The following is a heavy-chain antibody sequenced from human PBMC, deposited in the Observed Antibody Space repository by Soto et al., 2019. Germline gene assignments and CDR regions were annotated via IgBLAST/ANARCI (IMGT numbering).Heavy chain of an antibody. V-gene: IGHV6-1*01. CDR2: TYYRSKWYS. J-gene: IGHJ6*03. D-gene: IGHD6-6*01. CDR3: ARDGSSSSGNMDV. CDR1: GDSVSSNSAA. Sequence: SQTLSLTCVISGDSVSSNSAAWNWIRQSPSRGLEWLGRTYYRSKWYSDYAVSVKSRVTINPDTSKNQFSLQLNSVTPGDTAVYYCARDGSSSSGNMDVWGKGTTVTVSS.